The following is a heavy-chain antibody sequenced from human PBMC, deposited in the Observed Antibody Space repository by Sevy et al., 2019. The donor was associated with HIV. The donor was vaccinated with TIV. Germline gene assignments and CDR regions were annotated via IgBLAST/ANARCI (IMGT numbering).Heavy chain of an antibody. CDR2: ISYDGSNK. CDR3: ARIAVAGPIYYYYGMDV. CDR1: GFTFSSYA. Sequence: GGSLRLSCAASGFTFSSYAMHWVRQAPGRGLEWVAVISYDGSNKYYADSVKGRFTISRDNSKNTLYLQMNSLRAEDTAVYYCARIAVAGPIYYYYGMDVWGQRTTVTVSS. J-gene: IGHJ6*02. V-gene: IGHV3-30-3*01. D-gene: IGHD6-19*01.